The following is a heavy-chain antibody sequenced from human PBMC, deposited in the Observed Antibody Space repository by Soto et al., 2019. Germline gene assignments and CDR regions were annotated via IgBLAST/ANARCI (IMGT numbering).Heavy chain of an antibody. J-gene: IGHJ4*02. CDR1: GGSISSGGYY. D-gene: IGHD3-16*01. CDR3: ARDWGRDGCFDY. CDR2: IYYSGST. Sequence: QVQLQESGPGLVKHSQTLSLTCTVSGGSISSGGYYSSWIRQHPGKGLEWIGDIYYSGSTYYNPSLKSRVTISVDTSKNQFSLKLSSVTAADTAVYYCARDWGRDGCFDYWGQGTLVTVSS. V-gene: IGHV4-31*03.